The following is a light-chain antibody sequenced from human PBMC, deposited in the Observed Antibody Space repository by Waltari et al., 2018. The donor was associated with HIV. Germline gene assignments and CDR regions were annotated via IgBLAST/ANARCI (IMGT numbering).Light chain of an antibody. CDR3: RKYNNLPLT. V-gene: IGKV3-15*01. J-gene: IGKJ4*01. CDR2: RAS. Sequence: LMTHSPATLPVPPGERVTLSCRASQRNGSKLVRYQQKPGQAPRTRIFRASSRATAVAARFSGSGSETEDTLTKSSMQSEDFALYYCRKYNNLPLTFGGGTKVEIK. CDR1: QRNGSK.